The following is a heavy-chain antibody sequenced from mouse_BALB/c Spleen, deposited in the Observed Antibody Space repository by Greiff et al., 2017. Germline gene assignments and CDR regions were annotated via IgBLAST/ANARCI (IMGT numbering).Heavy chain of an antibody. D-gene: IGHD2-2*01. CDR2: ISSGGST. CDR1: GFTFSSYA. V-gene: IGHV5-6-5*01. CDR3: ARGGNGYQFAY. Sequence: EVMLVESGGGLVKPGGSLKLSCAASGFTFSSYAMSWVRQTPEKRLEWVASISSGGSTYYPDSVKGRFTISRDNARNILYLQMSSLRSEDTAMYYCARGGNGYQFAYWGQGTLVTVSA. J-gene: IGHJ3*01.